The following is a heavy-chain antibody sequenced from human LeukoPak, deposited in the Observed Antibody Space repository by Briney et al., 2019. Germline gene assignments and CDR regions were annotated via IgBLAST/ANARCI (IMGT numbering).Heavy chain of an antibody. CDR3: ARASNDILTGYPLYYYMDV. CDR1: GYTFTSYG. CDR2: ISAYNGNT. D-gene: IGHD3-9*01. Sequence: GASVKVSCKASGYTFTSYGVSWVRQAPGQGLERMGWISAYNGNTNYAQKLQGRVTMTTDTSTSTAYMELRSPRSDDTAVYYCARASNDILTGYPLYYYMDVWGKGTTVTVSS. V-gene: IGHV1-18*01. J-gene: IGHJ6*03.